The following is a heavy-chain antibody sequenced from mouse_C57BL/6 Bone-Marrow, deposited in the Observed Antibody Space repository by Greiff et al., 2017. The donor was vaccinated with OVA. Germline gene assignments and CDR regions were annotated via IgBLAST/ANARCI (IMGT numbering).Heavy chain of an antibody. D-gene: IGHD1-1*01. Sequence: LVESGAELARPGASVKLSCKASGYTFTSYGISWVKQRTGQGLEWIGEIYPRSGNTYYNEKFKGKATLTADKSSSTAYMELRSLTSEDSAVYFCARFDYYGSSPFAYWGQGTLVTVSA. CDR3: ARFDYYGSSPFAY. CDR2: IYPRSGNT. CDR1: GYTFTSYG. J-gene: IGHJ3*01. V-gene: IGHV1-81*01.